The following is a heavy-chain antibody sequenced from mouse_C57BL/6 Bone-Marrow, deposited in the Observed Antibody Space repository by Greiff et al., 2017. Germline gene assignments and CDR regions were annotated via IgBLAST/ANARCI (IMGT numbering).Heavy chain of an antibody. CDR2: IYPGGGYN. CDR3: ARCQGFFDS. D-gene: IGHD6-1*01. J-gene: IGHJ2*01. V-gene: IGHV1-63*01. Sequence: QVHVKQSGAELVRPGTSVKMSCKASGYTFTNYWIGWAKQRPGHGLEWIGDIYPGGGYNNYNEKFKCKATLTADKSSSTAYMQFSSLTSEDSAIYYCARCQGFFDSWGQGTTLTVSS. CDR1: GYTFTNYW.